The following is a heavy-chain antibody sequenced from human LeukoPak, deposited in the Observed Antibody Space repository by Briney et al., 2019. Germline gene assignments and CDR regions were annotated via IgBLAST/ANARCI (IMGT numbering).Heavy chain of an antibody. J-gene: IGHJ4*02. V-gene: IGHV4-34*01. CDR3: ARGQPLYSSGWYVNY. D-gene: IGHD6-19*01. Sequence: GSLRLSCVASGFTFSNYAMSWVRQAPGKGLEWMGEINQSGSTNYNPSLKSRVTISVDTSKNQFSLKLSSVTAADTAVYYCARGQPLYSSGWYVNYWGQGTLVTVSS. CDR1: GFTFSNYA. CDR2: INQSGST.